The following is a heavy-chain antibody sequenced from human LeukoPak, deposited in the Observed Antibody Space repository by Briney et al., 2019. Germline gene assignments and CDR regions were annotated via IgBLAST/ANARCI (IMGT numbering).Heavy chain of an antibody. D-gene: IGHD6-13*01. CDR3: ARGVIAAGGNDFDY. J-gene: IGHJ4*02. Sequence: GGSLRLSCAASGCTFSSYGMSWVRQPPGQGLEWVSAISGSGGSTYYADSVKGRFTISRDNSKNTLYLQMNSLRAEDTAVYYCARGVIAAGGNDFDYWGQGTLVTVSS. CDR2: ISGSGGST. CDR1: GCTFSSYG. V-gene: IGHV3-23*01.